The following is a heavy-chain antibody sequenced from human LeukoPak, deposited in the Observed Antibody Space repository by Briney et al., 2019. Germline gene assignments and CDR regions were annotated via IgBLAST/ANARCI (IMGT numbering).Heavy chain of an antibody. J-gene: IGHJ5*02. D-gene: IGHD6-25*01. CDR1: GGSISTFY. CDR2: INNSGST. V-gene: IGHV4-4*07. CDR3: AREGGDPRWLDP. Sequence: PSETLSLTCTVSGGSISTFYWTWIRQPAGKGLEWIGRINNSGSTNYNPPLRSRVSMSVDRSKNQFSVTLSSVTAADTAVYLCAREGGDPRWLDPWGQGTLVTVSS.